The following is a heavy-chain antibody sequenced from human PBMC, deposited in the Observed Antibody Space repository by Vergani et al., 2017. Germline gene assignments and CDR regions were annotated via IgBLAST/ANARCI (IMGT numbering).Heavy chain of an antibody. V-gene: IGHV1-46*03. D-gene: IGHD6-19*01. Sequence: QVQLVQSGAEVKKPGSSVKVSCKASGGTFSSYAISWVRQAPGQGLEWMGIINPSGGSTSYAQKFQGRVTMTRDTSTSTVYMELSSLRSEDTAVYYCATTPSKGRDLLAVAGTFDYWGQGTLVTVSS. CDR3: ATTPSKGRDLLAVAGTFDY. CDR1: GGTFSSYA. CDR2: INPSGGST. J-gene: IGHJ4*02.